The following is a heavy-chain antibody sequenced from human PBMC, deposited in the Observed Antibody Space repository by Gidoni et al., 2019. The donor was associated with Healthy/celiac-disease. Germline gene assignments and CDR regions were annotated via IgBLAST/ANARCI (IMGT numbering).Heavy chain of an antibody. CDR1: GFTFINTG. D-gene: IGHD6-13*01. CDR3: TTGVFDY. V-gene: IGHV3-15*01. CDR2: IKSKTDGGTT. Sequence: EVQRVESGGGLVKPEVSLRLSGAASGFTFINTGMRWVRQAPGKVLEWVGRIKSKTDGGTTDYAAPVKGRFTISRDDSKNTLYLQMNSLKTEDTAVYYCTTGVFDYWGQGTLVTVSS. J-gene: IGHJ4*02.